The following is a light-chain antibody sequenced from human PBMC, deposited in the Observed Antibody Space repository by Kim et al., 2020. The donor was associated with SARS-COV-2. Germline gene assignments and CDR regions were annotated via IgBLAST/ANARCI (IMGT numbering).Light chain of an antibody. CDR3: QQYGTSPWT. J-gene: IGKJ1*01. Sequence: SPGDRATLSCRASQSVSSNFLAWYQQIPGQAPRLLIYGGSSRAAGIPDKFSSSGSGTDFTLTITRLEPEDFALYYCQQYGTSPWTFGQGTTVDIK. CDR1: QSVSSNF. CDR2: GGS. V-gene: IGKV3-20*01.